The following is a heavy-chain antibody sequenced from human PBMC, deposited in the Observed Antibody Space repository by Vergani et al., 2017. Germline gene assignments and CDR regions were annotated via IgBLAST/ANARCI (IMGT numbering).Heavy chain of an antibody. CDR3: ARGLLIRYYGSGSYYKNYGMDV. D-gene: IGHD3-10*01. CDR1: GGSFSGYY. Sequence: QVQLQQWGAGLLKPSETLSLTCAVYGGSFSGYYWRWIRQPPGKGLEWIGEINQSGSTNYNPSLKSRVTISVDTSKNQFSLKLSSVTAADTAVYYCARGLLIRYYGSGSYYKNYGMDVWGQGTTVTVSS. V-gene: IGHV4-34*01. J-gene: IGHJ6*02. CDR2: INQSGST.